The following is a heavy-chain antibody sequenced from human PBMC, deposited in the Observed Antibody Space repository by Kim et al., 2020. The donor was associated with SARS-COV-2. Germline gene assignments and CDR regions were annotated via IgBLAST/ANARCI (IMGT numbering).Heavy chain of an antibody. CDR3: ARGATPRYYYDSSGYYSHYSDY. CDR2: IYHSGST. Sequence: SETLSLTCAVSGGSISSSNWWSWVRQPPGKGLEWIGEIYHSGSTNYNPSLKSRVTISVDKSKNQFSLKLSSVTAADTAVYYCARGATPRYYYDSSGYYSHYSDYWGQGTLVTVSS. V-gene: IGHV4-4*02. J-gene: IGHJ4*02. D-gene: IGHD3-22*01. CDR1: GGSISSSNW.